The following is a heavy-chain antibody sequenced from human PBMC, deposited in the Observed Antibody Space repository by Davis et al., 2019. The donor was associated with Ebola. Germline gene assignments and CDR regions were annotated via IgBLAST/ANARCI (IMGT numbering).Heavy chain of an antibody. J-gene: IGHJ4*02. V-gene: IGHV5-51*01. CDR2: IYSGDSDT. CDR3: ASQGNNWEIDY. D-gene: IGHD1-20*01. CDR1: GARFSTYW. Sequence: PGGSLRLSCWGSGARFSTYWIGWVRQMPGKGLEWMGIIYSGDSDTRYSPSFQGQVTISADKSINTAYLQWSSLKASDTGIYYCASQGNNWEIDYWGQGTLVTVSS.